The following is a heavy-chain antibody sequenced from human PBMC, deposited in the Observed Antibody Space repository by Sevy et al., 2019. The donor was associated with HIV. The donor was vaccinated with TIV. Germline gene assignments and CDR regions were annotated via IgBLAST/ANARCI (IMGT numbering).Heavy chain of an antibody. Sequence: GWSLRLSCAASGFTFSSYWMHWVRQAPGKGLVWVSRINSDGSSTSYADSVKGRFTISRDNAKNTLYLQMNSLRAEDTAVYYCARWLVQDYFDYWGQGTLVTVSS. V-gene: IGHV3-74*01. J-gene: IGHJ4*02. CDR2: INSDGSST. D-gene: IGHD6-19*01. CDR3: ARWLVQDYFDY. CDR1: GFTFSSYW.